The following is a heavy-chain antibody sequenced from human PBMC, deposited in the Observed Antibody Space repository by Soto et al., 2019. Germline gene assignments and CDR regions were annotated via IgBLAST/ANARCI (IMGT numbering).Heavy chain of an antibody. CDR3: ARLAPRYYFDY. CDR1: GGSISSYY. J-gene: IGHJ4*02. Sequence: QVQLQESGPGLVKPSETLSLTCTVSGGSISSYYWSWIRQPPGKGLEWMGYIYYSGSTNYNPSLKGXXAXLXXPSQHQFALEMSSVAAADTGVYYCARLAPRYYFDYWGQGTLVTVSS. V-gene: IGHV4-59*01. CDR2: IYYSGST. D-gene: IGHD4-17*01.